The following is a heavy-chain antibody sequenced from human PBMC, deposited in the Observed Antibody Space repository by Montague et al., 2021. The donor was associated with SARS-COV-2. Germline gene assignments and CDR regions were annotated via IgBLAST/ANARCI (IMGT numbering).Heavy chain of an antibody. CDR3: ARRGDYGGPRFDY. CDR2: IYYSGST. Sequence: SETLSLTCTVSGGSVSSRSYYWGWIRQPPGQGLVWIGSIYYSGSTHYAPSLQSRVTISVDTSKNQFSLKLSSVTAADTAVYYCARRGDYGGPRFDYWGQGTLVSVSS. V-gene: IGHV4-39*01. J-gene: IGHJ4*02. D-gene: IGHD4-23*01. CDR1: GGSVSSRSYY.